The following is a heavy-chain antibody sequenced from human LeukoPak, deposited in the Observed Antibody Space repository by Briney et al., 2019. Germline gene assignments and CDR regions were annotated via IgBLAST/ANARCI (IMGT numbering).Heavy chain of an antibody. CDR3: ARASIGVSLDY. V-gene: IGHV4-59*01. D-gene: IGHD3-22*01. CDR1: GGSISSYY. Sequence: SETLSLTCTVSGGSISSYYWSWIRQPPGKGLEWIGYIYYSGSTNYNPSLKSRVTISVDTSKNQFSLKLSSVTAADTAVYYCARASIGVSLDYWGQGTLVTVSS. J-gene: IGHJ4*02. CDR2: IYYSGST.